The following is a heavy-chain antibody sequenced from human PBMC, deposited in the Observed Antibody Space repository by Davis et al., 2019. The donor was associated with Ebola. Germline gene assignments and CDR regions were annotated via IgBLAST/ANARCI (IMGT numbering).Heavy chain of an antibody. D-gene: IGHD6-6*01. CDR3: ARDIAASGTTDS. CDR2: INAGNGYT. J-gene: IGHJ4*02. CDR1: GYTFTGYY. Sequence: ASVKVSCKASGYTFTGYYMHWVRQAPGQGLEWMGWINAGNGYTEYSQKFQGRVTITRDTTASTVFMEMTSLRSDDTAVYYCARDIAASGTTDSWGQGTLVTVS. V-gene: IGHV1-3*01.